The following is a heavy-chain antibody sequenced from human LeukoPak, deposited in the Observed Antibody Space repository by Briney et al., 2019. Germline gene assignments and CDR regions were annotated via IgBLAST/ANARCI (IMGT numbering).Heavy chain of an antibody. J-gene: IGHJ4*02. CDR2: ISRSSSTI. CDR1: KFTFTSYS. V-gene: IGHV3-48*01. CDR3: AKGGLGSAFDF. Sequence: GGSLRLSCAASKFTFTSYSMHWVRQAPGKGLEWVSYISRSSSTIYYADSVKGRFTISRDNAKNALYLQMNTLRADDTAVYYCAKGGLGSAFDFWGQGTLVTVSS. D-gene: IGHD3/OR15-3a*01.